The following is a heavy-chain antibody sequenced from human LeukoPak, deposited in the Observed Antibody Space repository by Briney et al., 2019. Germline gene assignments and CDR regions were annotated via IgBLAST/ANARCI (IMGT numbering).Heavy chain of an antibody. CDR2: IWYDGSNK. J-gene: IGHJ5*02. CDR1: GFTFSSYG. D-gene: IGHD4-23*01. CDR3: AKDYGGNSNWFDP. Sequence: GGSLRLSCAASGFTFSSYGMHWVRQAPGKGLEWVAVIWYDGSNKYYADSVKGRFTISRDNSKNTLYLQMNSLRAEDTAVYYCAKDYGGNSNWFDPWGQGTLVTVSS. V-gene: IGHV3-30*02.